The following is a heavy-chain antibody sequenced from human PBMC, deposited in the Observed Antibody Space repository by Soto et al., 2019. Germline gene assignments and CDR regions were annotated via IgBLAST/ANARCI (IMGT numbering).Heavy chain of an antibody. CDR3: ARGIRFLEWLPGDY. CDR2: IWYDGSNK. Sequence: QVQLVESGGGVVQPGRSLRLSCAASGFTFSSYGMHWVRQAPGKGLEWVAVIWYDGSNKYYADSVKGRFTISRDNSKKTLYLQMNRLRAEDTAVYYCARGIRFLEWLPGDYWGQGTLVTVSS. D-gene: IGHD3-3*01. CDR1: GFTFSSYG. J-gene: IGHJ4*02. V-gene: IGHV3-33*01.